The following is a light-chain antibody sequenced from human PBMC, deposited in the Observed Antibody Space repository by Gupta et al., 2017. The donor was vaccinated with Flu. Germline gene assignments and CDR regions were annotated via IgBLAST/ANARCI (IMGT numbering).Light chain of an antibody. Sequence: EIVLTQSPATLSLSPGERATLSCRASQSVGSYLTWYQQKPGQAPRLLIYGASNRATGIPARFSGSGSGTDFTLTISGLEPEDFAVYYCQQRSNWLTFGGGTKVEIK. V-gene: IGKV3-11*01. J-gene: IGKJ4*01. CDR1: QSVGSY. CDR2: GAS. CDR3: QQRSNWLT.